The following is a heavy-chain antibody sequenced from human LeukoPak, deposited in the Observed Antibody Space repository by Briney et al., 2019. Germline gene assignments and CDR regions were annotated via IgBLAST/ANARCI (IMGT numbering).Heavy chain of an antibody. J-gene: IGHJ4*02. V-gene: IGHV4-39*07. CDR1: GGSISSSSYY. Sequence: PSETLSLTCTVSGGSISSSSYYWGWIRQPPGKGLEWIGSIYYSGSTYYNPSLKSRVTISVDTSKNQFSLKLSSVTAADTAVYYCARDGGEVYNWNYPDYWGQGTLVTVSS. D-gene: IGHD1-20*01. CDR2: IYYSGST. CDR3: ARDGGEVYNWNYPDY.